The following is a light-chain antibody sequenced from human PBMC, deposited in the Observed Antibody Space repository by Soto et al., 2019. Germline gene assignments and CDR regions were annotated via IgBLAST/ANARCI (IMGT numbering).Light chain of an antibody. J-gene: IGKJ3*01. CDR2: GTS. CDR3: KKYGDSVFT. Sequence: EIVLTQSPGTLSLSPGERATLSCRASQSLTSNYLAWYQQKPGQAPRLLISGTSTRATGIPDRFSGSGSATDFTLTINRLEPDDFAVYYCKKYGDSVFTFGPGTKVDIK. V-gene: IGKV3-20*01. CDR1: QSLTSNY.